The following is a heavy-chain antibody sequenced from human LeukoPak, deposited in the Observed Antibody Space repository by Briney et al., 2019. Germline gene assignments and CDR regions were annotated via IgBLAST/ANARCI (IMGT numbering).Heavy chain of an antibody. V-gene: IGHV3-30*03. D-gene: IGHD5-18*01. CDR3: AREGSYDPWEYYYYYVDV. CDR1: GFTFSSYW. Sequence: GGSLRLSCAASGFTFSSYWMSWVRQAPGKGLEWVAVISYGGSSEYYADSVRGRFTISRDNSKNTLYLQMNSLRAEDTAVYYCAREGSYDPWEYYYYYVDVWGKGTTVIVSS. J-gene: IGHJ6*03. CDR2: ISYGGSSE.